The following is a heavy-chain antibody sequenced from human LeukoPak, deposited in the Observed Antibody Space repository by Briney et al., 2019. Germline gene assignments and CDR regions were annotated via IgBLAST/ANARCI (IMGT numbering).Heavy chain of an antibody. CDR3: ARTNYGDSHTYRHFGP. D-gene: IGHD4-17*01. CDR1: GFTASSNY. V-gene: IGHV3-53*01. CDR2: IFPSTST. Sequence: GGSLRLSCTVSGFTASSNYMSWVRQAPGKGLEWVSVIFPSTSTFHADSVKGRFTISRDNSKNTLHLQMNSLGAEDTAVYYCARTNYGDSHTYRHFGPWGRGTLVIVSS. J-gene: IGHJ2*01.